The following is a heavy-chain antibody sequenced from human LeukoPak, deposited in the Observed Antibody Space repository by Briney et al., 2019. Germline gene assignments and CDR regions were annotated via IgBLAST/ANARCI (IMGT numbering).Heavy chain of an antibody. J-gene: IGHJ4*02. Sequence: TSETLSLTCTVSGGSISSYYWSWIRQPPGKGLEWIGYIYYSGSTNYNPSLKSRVTISVDTSKNQFSLKLSSVTAADTALYYCARGSSSSHHPALSWGQGTLVTVSS. V-gene: IGHV4-59*01. CDR1: GGSISSYY. CDR2: IYYSGST. CDR3: ARGSSSSHHPALS. D-gene: IGHD6-13*01.